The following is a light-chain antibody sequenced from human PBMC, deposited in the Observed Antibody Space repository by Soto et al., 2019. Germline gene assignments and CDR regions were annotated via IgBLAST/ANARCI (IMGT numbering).Light chain of an antibody. J-gene: IGLJ1*01. Sequence: QSALTQPPSASGSPGQSVTISCTETGSDVGGYNFVSWYQHHPGKAPKLMIYEVTRRPSGVPDRFSGSKSGNTASLTVSGLLAEDEADYYCASYAGGNQVFGTGTKVTVL. V-gene: IGLV2-8*01. CDR1: GSDVGGYNF. CDR2: EVT. CDR3: ASYAGGNQV.